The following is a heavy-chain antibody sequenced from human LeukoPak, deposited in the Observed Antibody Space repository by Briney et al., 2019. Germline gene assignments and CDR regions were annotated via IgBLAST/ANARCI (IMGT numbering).Heavy chain of an antibody. CDR3: AKGVSAAADDAFDI. Sequence: GGSLRLSCSASGFTFSSYAMHWVRQAPGKGLEYVSAVSNNGGSTYYADSVKGRFTISRDNSKNTLYLQMNSLRAEDTAVYYCAKGVSAAADDAFDIWGQGTMVTVSS. V-gene: IGHV3-64*04. J-gene: IGHJ3*02. D-gene: IGHD6-13*01. CDR1: GFTFSSYA. CDR2: VSNNGGST.